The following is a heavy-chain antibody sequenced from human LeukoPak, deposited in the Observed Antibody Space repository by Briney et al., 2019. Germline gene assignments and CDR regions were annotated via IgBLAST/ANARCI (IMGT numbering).Heavy chain of an antibody. D-gene: IGHD5-24*01. V-gene: IGHV3-7*04. J-gene: IGHJ4*02. Sequence: GGSLRLSCVASGFPFSSYWMTWVRQAPGKGLEWVANIKQDGSKKSYVDSVKGRFTISRDNAKNSPYLQMNSLRAEDTAIYYCTRVGYIDEGIDYWGQGTLVTVSS. CDR1: GFPFSSYW. CDR3: TRVGYIDEGIDY. CDR2: IKQDGSKK.